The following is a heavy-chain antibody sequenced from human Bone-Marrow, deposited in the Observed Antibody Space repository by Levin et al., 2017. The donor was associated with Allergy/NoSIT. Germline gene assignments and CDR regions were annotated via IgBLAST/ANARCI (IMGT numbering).Heavy chain of an antibody. D-gene: IGHD5-12*01. V-gene: IGHV4-39*01. CDR3: ARQKSYSLDS. J-gene: IGHJ4*02. Sequence: LSQTLSLTCTVSGDSISGSTYYWGWIRQPPGKGLEWIGTMYHSGNTYYNPSLKSRVTLSVDTSKNQFSLRLSSVTAADTAVYYCARQKSYSLDSWGQGTLVTVSS. CDR1: GDSISGSTYY. CDR2: MYHSGNT.